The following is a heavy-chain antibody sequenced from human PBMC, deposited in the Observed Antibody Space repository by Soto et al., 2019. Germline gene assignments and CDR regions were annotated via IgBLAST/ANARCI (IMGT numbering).Heavy chain of an antibody. Sequence: SQTLSLTCAISGDSFSSNSAALNWIRQSPSRGLEWLGRTYYRSKWYNDYAVSVKSRIAINPDTSKNQFSLQLNSVTPEDTAMYYCARDAGTYCSSTSCHNWFDPWGPGTQVTVSS. J-gene: IGHJ5*02. CDR2: TYYRSKWYN. CDR1: GDSFSSNSAA. D-gene: IGHD2-2*01. V-gene: IGHV6-1*01. CDR3: ARDAGTYCSSTSCHNWFDP.